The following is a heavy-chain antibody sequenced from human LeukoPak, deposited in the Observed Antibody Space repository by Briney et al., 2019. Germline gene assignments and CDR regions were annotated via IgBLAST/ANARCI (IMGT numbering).Heavy chain of an antibody. J-gene: IGHJ4*02. CDR1: GYSFTSYW. Sequence: GESLNISCKGSGYSFTSYWIGWVRQMPGKGLEWMGIIYPGNSNTRYSPSFQGQVTISADKSINTAYLQWRSLKASDTAMYYCARVMAVASTRPFGYWGQGTLVTVSS. D-gene: IGHD6-19*01. CDR2: IYPGNSNT. CDR3: ARVMAVASTRPFGY. V-gene: IGHV5-51*01.